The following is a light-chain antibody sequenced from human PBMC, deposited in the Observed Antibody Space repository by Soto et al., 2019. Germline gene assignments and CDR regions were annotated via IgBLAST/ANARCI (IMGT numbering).Light chain of an antibody. Sequence: QSVLTQPASVSGSPGQSITISCTGTSSDVGSYSLVSWYQQHPGKAPKLMIYQVSKRPSGVSIRFSGSKSGNPASLTISGFQAENEADYYCCSYAGSSTFYVFGTGTKFTVL. V-gene: IGLV2-23*02. CDR1: SSDVGSYSL. CDR3: CSYAGSSTFYV. J-gene: IGLJ1*01. CDR2: QVS.